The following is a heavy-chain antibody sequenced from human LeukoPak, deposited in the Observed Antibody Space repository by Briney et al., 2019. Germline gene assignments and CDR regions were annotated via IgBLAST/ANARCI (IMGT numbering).Heavy chain of an antibody. CDR2: TSSSSSYI. CDR3: ARADTSDILTGYSVY. J-gene: IGHJ4*02. V-gene: IGHV3-21*01. D-gene: IGHD3-9*01. CDR1: GFTFSSYS. Sequence: GGSLRLSCAASGFTFSSYSMNWVRQAPGKGLEWVSSTSSSSSYIYYADSVKGRFTISRDNAKKSLYLQMNRLRAEDTAVYFCARADTSDILTGYSVYWGQGTLVTVSS.